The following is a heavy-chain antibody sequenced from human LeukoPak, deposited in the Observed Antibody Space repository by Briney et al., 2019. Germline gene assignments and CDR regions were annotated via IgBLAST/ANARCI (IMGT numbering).Heavy chain of an antibody. Sequence: PGGSLRLSCAASGFTFSSYAMSWVRQAPGKGLEWVSAISGSGGSTYYADSVKGRFTISRDNSKNTLYLQMNSLRAEDTAVYYCAKDPRVLIRGVIMLPFFDYWGQGTLVTVSS. CDR2: ISGSGGST. V-gene: IGHV3-23*01. D-gene: IGHD3-10*01. CDR3: AKDPRVLIRGVIMLPFFDY. CDR1: GFTFSSYA. J-gene: IGHJ4*02.